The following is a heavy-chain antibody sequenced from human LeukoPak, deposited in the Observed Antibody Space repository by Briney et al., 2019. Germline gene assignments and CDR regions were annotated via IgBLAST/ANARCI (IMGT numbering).Heavy chain of an antibody. J-gene: IGHJ4*02. CDR2: ISSSSSYI. CDR1: GFTFSTYW. V-gene: IGHV3-21*01. Sequence: GGSLRLSCAASGFTFSTYWMSWVRQAPGKGLEWVSSISSSSSYIYYADSVKGRFTISRDNAKNSLYLQMNSLRAEDTAVYYCARDQTPYYWGQGTLVTVSS. CDR3: ARDQTPYY.